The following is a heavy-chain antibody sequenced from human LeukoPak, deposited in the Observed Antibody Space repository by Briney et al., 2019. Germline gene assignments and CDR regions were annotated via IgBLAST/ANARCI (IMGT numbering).Heavy chain of an antibody. J-gene: IGHJ4*02. V-gene: IGHV3-33*01. CDR2: MWSEGSNK. Sequence: GGSLRLSCAASGFTFSAYGMHWVRQAPGKGLEWVAVMWSEGSNKHYADSVRGRFTISRDNSKNTLYLQMNSLRVEDTAVYYCARDPPDESSGYFSLDYWGQGTLVTVSS. CDR3: ARDPPDESSGYFSLDY. D-gene: IGHD3-22*01. CDR1: GFTFSAYG.